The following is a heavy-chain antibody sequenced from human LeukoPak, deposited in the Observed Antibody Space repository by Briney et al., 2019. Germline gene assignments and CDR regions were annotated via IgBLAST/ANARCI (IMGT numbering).Heavy chain of an antibody. Sequence: PGGSLRLSCSVSGFTVSSNYMNWVRQAPGKGLDWGSIIYSGGSTYYTDSVKGRFTISRDNSKNTLYLQMNRLRAEDTAVYYCAREVAGAGTFDYWGQGTLVTVSS. CDR2: IYSGGST. D-gene: IGHD6-19*01. CDR1: GFTVSSNY. V-gene: IGHV3-53*01. J-gene: IGHJ4*02. CDR3: AREVAGAGTFDY.